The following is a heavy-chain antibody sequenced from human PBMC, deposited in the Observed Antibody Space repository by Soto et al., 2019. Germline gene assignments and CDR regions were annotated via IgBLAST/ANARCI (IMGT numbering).Heavy chain of an antibody. CDR1: GSGFTSYW. J-gene: IGHJ3*02. D-gene: IGHD3-10*01. Sequence: GESLKISCKGSGSGFTSYWIGWVLQMPGKGLEWMGIIYAGDTETRYSPSFQGLVTISADKSISTAYLQWSRLKASDTAMYYCARHRRDYPFDIWGQGTMVTVSS. V-gene: IGHV5-51*01. CDR3: ARHRRDYPFDI. CDR2: IYAGDTET.